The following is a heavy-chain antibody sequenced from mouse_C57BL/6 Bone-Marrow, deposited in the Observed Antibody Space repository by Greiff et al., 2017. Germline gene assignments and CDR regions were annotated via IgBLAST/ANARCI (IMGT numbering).Heavy chain of an antibody. CDR2: ISDGGSYT. V-gene: IGHV5-4*03. CDR3: ARVPYDSDY. CDR1: GFTFSSYA. J-gene: IGHJ2*01. Sequence: EVKLVESGGGLVKPGGSLKLSCAASGFTFSSYAMSWVRQTPEKRLEWVATISDGGSYTYYPDNVKGRFTISRDNAKNNLYLQMSHLKSEDTAMYYCARVPYDSDYWGQGTTLTVSS. D-gene: IGHD2-4*01.